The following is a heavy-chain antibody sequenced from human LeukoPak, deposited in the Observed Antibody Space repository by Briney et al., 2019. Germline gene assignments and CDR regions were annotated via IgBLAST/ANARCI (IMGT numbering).Heavy chain of an antibody. CDR2: IKLDGSEQ. Sequence: PGGSLRLSCADSGLTISNNWMSWVRQAPGRGLEWVANIKLDGSEQYYVDSVKGRFTISRDNGKNLLYLQMNSLKTEDTAVYYCIGSFGELTFFDYWGQGTLVTVSS. CDR3: IGSFGELTFFDY. J-gene: IGHJ4*02. CDR1: GLTISNNW. V-gene: IGHV3-7*03. D-gene: IGHD3-10*01.